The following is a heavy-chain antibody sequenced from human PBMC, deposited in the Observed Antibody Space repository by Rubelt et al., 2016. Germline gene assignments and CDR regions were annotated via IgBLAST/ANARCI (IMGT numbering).Heavy chain of an antibody. CDR3: AKNIRGSDDYYYYYYMDV. Sequence: VQLVESGGGVVQPGRSLRLSCAASGFTFSSYSMNWVRQAPGKGLEWVSYISSSSSTIYYADSGNGRFTISRDNAKNARYLQMNSLRAEDTSVYYCAKNIRGSDDYYYYYYMDVWGKGTTVTVSS. CDR2: ISSSSSTI. V-gene: IGHV3-48*04. J-gene: IGHJ6*03. CDR1: GFTFSSYS. D-gene: IGHD1-1*01.